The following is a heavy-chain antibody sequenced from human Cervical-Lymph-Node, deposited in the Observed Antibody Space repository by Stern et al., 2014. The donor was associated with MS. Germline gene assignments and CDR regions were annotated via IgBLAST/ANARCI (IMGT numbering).Heavy chain of an antibody. CDR3: ARGATINDFDF. D-gene: IGHD5-12*01. V-gene: IGHV4-31*03. CDR2: IYYTGST. J-gene: IGHJ4*02. CDR1: GASVSSSGYY. Sequence: QVQLQESGPGLVKPSQTVSLTCTVSGASVSSSGYYWSWIRQHPGKGLEWNGYIYYTGSTCYNPSLKSRVTIALDTSKNRFSLRLSSVTAADTAVYFCARGATINDFDFWGQGTLVTVSS.